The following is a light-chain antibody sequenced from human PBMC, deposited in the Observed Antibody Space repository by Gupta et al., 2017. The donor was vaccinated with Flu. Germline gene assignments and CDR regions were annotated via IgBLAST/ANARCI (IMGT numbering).Light chain of an antibody. CDR2: GAS. Sequence: EIVMTQSPAALSVSPGERATLSCRASQSVSSNLAWYQHKPVQAPRLLIYGASTRATGIPGRFSGSGSGTEFTLTISSLQAEDFAVYYCRQYNNWPRTFGQGTKVEIK. V-gene: IGKV3-15*01. CDR3: RQYNNWPRT. J-gene: IGKJ1*01. CDR1: QSVSSN.